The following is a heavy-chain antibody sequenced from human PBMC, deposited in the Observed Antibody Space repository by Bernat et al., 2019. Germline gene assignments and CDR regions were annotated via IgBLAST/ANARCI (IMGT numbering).Heavy chain of an antibody. V-gene: IGHV1-18*04. CDR2: ISGYNGNT. D-gene: IGHD1-1*01. Sequence: KVSGYTFFSYGISWVRQAPGQGLEWMGWISGYNGNTNYAQKFRGRVTMTTDTSTSTVYMDLRSLRSDDTAVYYCARDVTPTGTRYGMDVWGQGTTV. CDR3: ARDVTPTGTRYGMDV. CDR1: GYTFFSYG. J-gene: IGHJ6*02.